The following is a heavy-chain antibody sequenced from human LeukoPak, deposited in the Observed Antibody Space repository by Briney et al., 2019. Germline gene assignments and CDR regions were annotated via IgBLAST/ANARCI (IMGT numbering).Heavy chain of an antibody. V-gene: IGHV3-23*01. CDR1: GLTFTSYS. CDR2: ISGGGGST. J-gene: IGHJ4*02. D-gene: IGHD1-26*01. Sequence: GGSLRLSCAASGLTFTSYSMNWVRQAPGKGLEWVSTISGGGGSTYYADSVKGRFTISRDNSKNTLYLQVNSLRAEDTAVYYCAKGGKWDVTPFDYWGQGTLVTVSS. CDR3: AKGGKWDVTPFDY.